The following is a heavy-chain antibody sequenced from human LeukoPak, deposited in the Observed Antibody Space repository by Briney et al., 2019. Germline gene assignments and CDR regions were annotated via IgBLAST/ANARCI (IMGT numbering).Heavy chain of an antibody. V-gene: IGHV3-15*01. Sequence: GWSLRLSCAASGFTFSNAWMSWVRQAPGKGLEWVGRIKSKTDGGTTDYAAPVKGRFTISRDDSKNTLYLQMNSLKTEDTAVYYCLPIFGVVTVPWGQGTLVTVSS. CDR3: LPIFGVVTVP. CDR1: GFTFSNAW. D-gene: IGHD3-3*01. J-gene: IGHJ5*02. CDR2: IKSKTDGGTT.